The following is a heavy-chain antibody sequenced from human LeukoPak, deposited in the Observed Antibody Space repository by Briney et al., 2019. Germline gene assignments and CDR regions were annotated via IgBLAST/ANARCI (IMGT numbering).Heavy chain of an antibody. V-gene: IGHV1-69*04. CDR2: IIPILGIA. CDR3: ARGPEYFPDY. D-gene: IGHD3-9*01. J-gene: IGHJ4*02. CDR1: GGTFSSYA. Sequence: ASVKASCKASGGTFSSYAISWVRQAPGQGLEWMGRIIPILGIANYAQKFQGRVTITADRSTSTAYMELSSLRSEDTAVYYCARGPEYFPDYWGQGTLVTVSS.